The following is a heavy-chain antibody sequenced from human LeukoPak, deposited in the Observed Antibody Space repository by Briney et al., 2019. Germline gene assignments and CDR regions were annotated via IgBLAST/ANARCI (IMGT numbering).Heavy chain of an antibody. CDR2: ISAYNGNT. CDR1: GYTFTSYG. D-gene: IGHD3-22*01. CDR3: ARESSSGYSSAFDI. V-gene: IGHV1-18*01. J-gene: IGHJ3*02. Sequence: RASVKVSCKASGYTFTSYGISWVRQAPGQGLEWMGWISAYNGNTNYAQKLQGRVTMTTDTSTSTAYMELRSLRSDDTAVYYCARESSSGYSSAFDIWGQGTMVTVSS.